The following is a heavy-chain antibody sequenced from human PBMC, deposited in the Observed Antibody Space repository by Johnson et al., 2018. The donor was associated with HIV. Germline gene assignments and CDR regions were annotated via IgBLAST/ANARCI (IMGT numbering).Heavy chain of an antibody. CDR2: ISYDGANK. CDR3: AFPTGATTAFDI. D-gene: IGHD5-24*01. J-gene: IGHJ3*02. V-gene: IGHV3-30*03. Sequence: QVQLVESGGGEVRPGGSLRLACVASGFIFDDYGLTWVRQAPGKGLEWVAVISYDGANKYYADSVKGRFTISRDNSKNTLYLQMNSLRAEDTAVYYCAFPTGATTAFDIWGQGTMVTVSS. CDR1: GFIFDDYG.